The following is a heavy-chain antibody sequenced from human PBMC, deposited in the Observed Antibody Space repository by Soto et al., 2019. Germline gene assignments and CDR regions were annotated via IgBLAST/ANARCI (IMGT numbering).Heavy chain of an antibody. V-gene: IGHV3-21*06. CDR2: ISSASNDI. Sequence: GSLRLSCTASGFTFSRYSMNWVRQAPGKGLEWVASISSASNDITYADSVKGRFIISRDNAKNSLFLQMNDLRPEDTDLYYCARVAYWGQGTLVTVSS. CDR1: GFTFSRYS. CDR3: ARVAY. J-gene: IGHJ4*02.